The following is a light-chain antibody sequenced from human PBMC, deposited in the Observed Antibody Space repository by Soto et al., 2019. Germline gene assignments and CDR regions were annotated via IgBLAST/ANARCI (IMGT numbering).Light chain of an antibody. Sequence: DIQMTQSPSPLSASVGNKITKTFRASQSISSWLAWYQQKPGKAPKLLIYDASSLESGVPSRFSGSGSGTEFTLTISSLQPDDFATYYCQQYNSYRTFGQGTKVDIK. CDR3: QQYNSYRT. V-gene: IGKV1-5*01. CDR2: DAS. J-gene: IGKJ1*01. CDR1: QSISSW.